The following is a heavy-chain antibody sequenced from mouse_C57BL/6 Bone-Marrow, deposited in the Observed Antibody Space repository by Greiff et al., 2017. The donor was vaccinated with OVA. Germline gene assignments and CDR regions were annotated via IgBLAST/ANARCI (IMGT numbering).Heavy chain of an antibody. D-gene: IGHD2-2*01. Sequence: QVQLKESGPELVKPGASVKISCKASGYAFSSSWMNWVKQRPGKGLEWIGRIYPGDGDTNYNGKFKGKATLTADKSSSTAYMQLSSLTSEDSAVYYCARGRSTMVTTVDYWGQGTTLTVSS. CDR2: IYPGDGDT. J-gene: IGHJ2*01. CDR1: GYAFSSSW. CDR3: ARGRSTMVTTVDY. V-gene: IGHV1-82*01.